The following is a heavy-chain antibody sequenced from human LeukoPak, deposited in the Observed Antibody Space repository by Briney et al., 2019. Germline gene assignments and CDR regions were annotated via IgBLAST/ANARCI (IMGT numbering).Heavy chain of an antibody. V-gene: IGHV3-73*01. CDR3: TRKDY. CDR1: GFTLSDSP. Sequence: GGSLRPSCAASGFTLSDSPVYWVRQAYGKGLEWVGHIRPKANSDATAYAASVKGRFIISRDDSKNTAYLQMNSLKSGDTAVYYCTRKDYWGQGTLVTVSS. CDR2: IRPKANSDAT. J-gene: IGHJ4*02.